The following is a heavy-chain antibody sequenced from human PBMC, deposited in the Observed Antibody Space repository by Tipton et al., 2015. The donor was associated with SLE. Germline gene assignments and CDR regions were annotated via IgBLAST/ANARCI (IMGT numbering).Heavy chain of an antibody. CDR1: GGSFSGYY. D-gene: IGHD3-16*01. Sequence: LRLSCAVYGGSFSGYYWSWIRQPPGKGLEWIGEINHGGSTNYNPSLKSRVTISVDTSKNQFSLKLSSVTAADTAVYYCARGGRYGYFDYWGQGTLVTASS. CDR2: INHGGST. CDR3: ARGGRYGYFDY. V-gene: IGHV4-34*01. J-gene: IGHJ4*02.